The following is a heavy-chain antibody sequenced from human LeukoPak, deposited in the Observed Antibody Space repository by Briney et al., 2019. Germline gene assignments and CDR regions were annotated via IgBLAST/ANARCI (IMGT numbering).Heavy chain of an antibody. CDR2: INPSGGST. CDR1: GYTFTSYY. J-gene: IGHJ5*02. Sequence: ASVKVSCKASGYTFTSYYMHWVRQAPGQGLEWMGIINPSGGSTSYAQKFQGRVTMTRDTSTSTVYMELSSLRSEDTALYYCTRSRMLQDDWFDPWGQGTLVTVSS. V-gene: IGHV1-46*01. CDR3: TRSRMLQDDWFDP. D-gene: IGHD3-16*01.